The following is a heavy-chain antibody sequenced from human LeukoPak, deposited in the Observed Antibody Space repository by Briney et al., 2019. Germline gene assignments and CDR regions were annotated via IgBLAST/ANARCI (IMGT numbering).Heavy chain of an antibody. CDR1: GASISSYS. CDR3: ARFNPVSNYMDV. D-gene: IGHD1-14*01. V-gene: IGHV4-59*01. CDR2: IYFSGST. J-gene: IGHJ6*03. Sequence: SETLSLTCTVSGASISSYSWSWIRQPPGKRLQWIGYIYFSGSTKYNPSLKSRLTISAATSRNQSSLKLSSVTAANTAIYYCARFNPVSNYMDVWGKGTTVIVSS.